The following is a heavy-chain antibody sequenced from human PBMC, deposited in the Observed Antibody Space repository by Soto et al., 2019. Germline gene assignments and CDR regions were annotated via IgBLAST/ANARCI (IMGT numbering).Heavy chain of an antibody. CDR3: ARDVSPGSSSMYLDAFDI. CDR2: IRGDGSKK. CDR1: GFAFGSYW. J-gene: IGHJ3*02. Sequence: EVQLVESGGTLVQPGGSLRLSCEGSGFAFGSYWMTWVRLAPGKGLEWVANIRGDGSKKSYLDSVSGRFTIFRDNAENSLYLQMNSLRDEDTALYYCARDVSPGSSSMYLDAFDIWGQGTMVIVSS. D-gene: IGHD6-13*01. V-gene: IGHV3-7*05.